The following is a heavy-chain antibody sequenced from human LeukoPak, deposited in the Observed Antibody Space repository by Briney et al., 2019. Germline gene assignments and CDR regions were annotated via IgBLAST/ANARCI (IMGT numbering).Heavy chain of an antibody. CDR2: TYYRSTWYN. V-gene: IGHV6-1*01. CDR3: VRAREIAGRGTYAMDV. D-gene: IGHD6-13*01. Sequence: SQTLSLTCAISGDSVSTNSVAWHWIRQSPSRGLERLGRTYYRSTWYNDYAVSVRSRLTIKSDISKNHFSLEMNSMTPEDTAVYYCVRAREIAGRGTYAMDVWGQGTTVTVSS. J-gene: IGHJ6*02. CDR1: GDSVSTNSVA.